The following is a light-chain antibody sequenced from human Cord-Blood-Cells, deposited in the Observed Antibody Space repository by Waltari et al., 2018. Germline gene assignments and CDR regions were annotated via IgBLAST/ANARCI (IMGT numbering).Light chain of an antibody. CDR1: SSDVGGYNY. V-gene: IGLV2-14*01. J-gene: IGLJ2*01. Sequence: QSALTQPASVSGSPGQSITISCTATSSDVGGYNYVSWYQQHPGKAPTLMIYDVSKRPSGVSNRFSGSKSGNTASLTISGLQAEDEADYYCSSYTSTFGGGTKLTVL. CDR2: DVS. CDR3: SSYTST.